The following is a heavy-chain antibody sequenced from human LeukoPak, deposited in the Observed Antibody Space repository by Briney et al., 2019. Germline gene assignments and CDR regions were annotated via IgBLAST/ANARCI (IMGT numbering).Heavy chain of an antibody. CDR3: AKEGATAGSNWFDP. CDR1: GFTFSGYA. J-gene: IGHJ5*02. CDR2: VTGSGGST. D-gene: IGHD6-13*01. V-gene: IGHV3-23*01. Sequence: GGSLRLSCAASGFTFSGYAMSLVRPAPGKGLEWVSTVTGSGGSTYYADSVKGRFTISIDNYKNTLYLQMNSLRADDTAVYYCAKEGATAGSNWFDPWGQGTLVTASS.